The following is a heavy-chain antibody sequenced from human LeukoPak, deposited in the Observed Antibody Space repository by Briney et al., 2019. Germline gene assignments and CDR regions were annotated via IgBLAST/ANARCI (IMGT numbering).Heavy chain of an antibody. CDR1: GYSLTSYW. CDR3: ASSITMIVVAPSGAFDI. D-gene: IGHD3-22*01. J-gene: IGHJ3*02. CDR2: IYPGDSDT. V-gene: IGHV5-51*01. Sequence: KNGESLKISCQGSGYSLTSYWIGWVRQMSGKGLEWMGIIYPGDSDTRYSPSFQGQVTISADKSISTAYLPWSSLKASDTAMYYCASSITMIVVAPSGAFDIWGQGTMVTVSS.